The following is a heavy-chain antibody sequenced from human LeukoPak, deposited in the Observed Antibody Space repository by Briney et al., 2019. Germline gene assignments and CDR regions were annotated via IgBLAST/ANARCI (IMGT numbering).Heavy chain of an antibody. V-gene: IGHV3-7*05. Sequence: GGSLRLSCVVSGFTFSNHWMSWVRQPPGKGLEWVAHIKEDGSEKYYVDSVRGRFTISRDNAQNSVHLQMNSLGVDDTGVYYCARMVVYFDYWGQGAQVTVSS. D-gene: IGHD2-8*01. CDR2: IKEDGSEK. J-gene: IGHJ4*02. CDR1: GFTFSNHW. CDR3: ARMVVYFDY.